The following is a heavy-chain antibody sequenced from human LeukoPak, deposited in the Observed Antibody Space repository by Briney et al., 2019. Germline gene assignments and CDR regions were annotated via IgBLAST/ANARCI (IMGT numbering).Heavy chain of an antibody. D-gene: IGHD6-13*01. Sequence: GGSLRLSCEVSGFTFSNYWMMWVRQAPGKGLEWVANIKQDGSEKYYVDSVKGRFTISRDNAKNSLYLQMNSLRAEDTAVYYCARVGVSSSWYAALGYYFDYWGQGTLVTVSS. CDR3: ARVGVSSSWYAALGYYFDY. V-gene: IGHV3-7*01. CDR1: GFTFSNYW. J-gene: IGHJ4*02. CDR2: IKQDGSEK.